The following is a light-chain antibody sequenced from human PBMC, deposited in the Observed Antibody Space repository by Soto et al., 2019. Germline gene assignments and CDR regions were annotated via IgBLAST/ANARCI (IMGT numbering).Light chain of an antibody. CDR3: QQYHNSPRT. CDR1: QSVSSNY. CDR2: AAS. J-gene: IGKJ1*01. Sequence: EIVLTQSPGTLSLSPGERASLSCRASQSVSSNYLAWYQQKPGQAPRLLIYAASARAGGIPDRFRGSGSGTDFTLTISRLEPEDFAMYYGQQYHNSPRTFGQGTKVESK. V-gene: IGKV3-20*01.